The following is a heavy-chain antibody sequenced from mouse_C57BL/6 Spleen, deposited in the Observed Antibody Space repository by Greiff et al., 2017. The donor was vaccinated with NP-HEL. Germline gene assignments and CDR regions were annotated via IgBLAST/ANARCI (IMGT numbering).Heavy chain of an antibody. CDR3: ARHGLYYGSSYWYFDV. V-gene: IGHV5-2*01. D-gene: IGHD1-1*01. CDR1: EYEFPSHD. J-gene: IGHJ1*03. CDR2: INSDGGST. Sequence: DVKLVESGGGLVQPGESLKLSCESNEYEFPSHDMSWVRKTPEKRLELVAAINSDGGSTYYPDTMERRFIISRDNTKKTLYLQMSSLRSEDTALYYCARHGLYYGSSYWYFDVWGTGTTVTVSS.